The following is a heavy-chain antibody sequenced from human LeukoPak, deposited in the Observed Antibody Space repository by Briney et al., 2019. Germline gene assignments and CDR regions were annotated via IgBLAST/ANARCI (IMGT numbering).Heavy chain of an antibody. CDR3: ARGSNRGIAAARKAFDI. CDR1: GGSFSGYY. CDR2: INHSGST. Sequence: SGTLSLTCAVYGGSFSGYYWSWIRQPPGKGLEWIGEINHSGSTNYNPSLKSRVTISVDTSKNQFSLKLSSVTAADTAVYYCARGSNRGIAAARKAFDIWGQGTMVTVSS. V-gene: IGHV4-34*01. J-gene: IGHJ3*02. D-gene: IGHD6-13*01.